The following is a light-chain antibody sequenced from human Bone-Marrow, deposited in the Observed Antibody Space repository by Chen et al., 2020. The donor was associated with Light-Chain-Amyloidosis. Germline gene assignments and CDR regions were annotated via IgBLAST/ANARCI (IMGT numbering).Light chain of an antibody. Sequence: DIQMTQSPSSLSASVGDRVTITCRASQGIASYLAWYQQKPGKVPKHLIYAATTLQSGVPSRFSSTGAEAHFHLNISSLQPEDGATHYCQNYNRAPRAFGPGSKVEI. CDR2: AAT. J-gene: IGKJ1*01. CDR1: QGIASY. V-gene: IGKV1-27*01. CDR3: QNYNRAPRA.